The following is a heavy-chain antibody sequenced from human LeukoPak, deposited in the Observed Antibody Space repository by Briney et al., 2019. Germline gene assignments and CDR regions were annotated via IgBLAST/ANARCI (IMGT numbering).Heavy chain of an antibody. D-gene: IGHD4/OR15-4a*01. Sequence: GGSLRLSCAASGFIFSDYYMFWIRQAPGKGLEWVSYISSSGTSTESADSVKGRFTISRDNAKKSLYLQMNSLRAEDTAVYYCARSMGASPFAPFYSYYGMDVWGQGTTVTVSS. CDR3: ARSMGASPFAPFYSYYGMDV. CDR2: ISSSGTST. V-gene: IGHV3-11*04. J-gene: IGHJ6*02. CDR1: GFIFSDYY.